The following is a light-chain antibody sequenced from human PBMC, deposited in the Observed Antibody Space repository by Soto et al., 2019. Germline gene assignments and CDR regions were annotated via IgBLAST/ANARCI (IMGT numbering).Light chain of an antibody. J-gene: IGKJ1*01. Sequence: DIVLTQSPDTLSLSPGERATLSCRASQSVGSNLAWYQQKPGQAPRLLISGASSRATGIPERFSGSGTGTDFTLTISRLDPEDFAVYSCQQYGGSPTFGQGTKVDIK. V-gene: IGKV3-20*01. CDR1: QSVGSN. CDR3: QQYGGSPT. CDR2: GAS.